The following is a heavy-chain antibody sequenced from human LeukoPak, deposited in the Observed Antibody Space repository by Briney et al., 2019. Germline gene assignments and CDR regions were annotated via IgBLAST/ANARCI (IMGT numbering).Heavy chain of an antibody. J-gene: IGHJ2*01. CDR2: IYSSRST. D-gene: IGHD6-13*01. CDR3: ARLTPSDSSSWYWYFGL. V-gene: IGHV4-59*08. Sequence: SETLSLTCTVSGGSISSYYWSWIRRHPGKGLEWIGYIYSSRSTNYNPYLKRRVTISVDTSKSQFSLKLNTVTAADTAVYYCARLTPSDSSSWYWYFGLWGRGTLVTVSS. CDR1: GGSISSYY.